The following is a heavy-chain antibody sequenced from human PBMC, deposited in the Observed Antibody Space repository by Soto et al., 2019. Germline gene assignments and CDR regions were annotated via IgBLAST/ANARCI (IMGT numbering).Heavy chain of an antibody. D-gene: IGHD3-9*01. V-gene: IGHV1-69*04. J-gene: IGHJ4*02. Sequence: SVKVSCKASGGTFSSYTISWVRQAPGQGLEWMGRIIPILGIANYAQKFQGRVTITADKSTSTAYMELSSLRSEDTAVYYCARESRYDILTGYSTLFDYWGQGTLVTSPQ. CDR1: GGTFSSYT. CDR2: IIPILGIA. CDR3: ARESRYDILTGYSTLFDY.